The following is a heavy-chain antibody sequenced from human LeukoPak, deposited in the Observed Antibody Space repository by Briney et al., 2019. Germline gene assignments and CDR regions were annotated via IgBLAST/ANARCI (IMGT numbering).Heavy chain of an antibody. J-gene: IGHJ6*02. Sequence: ASVKVSCKVSRYTLTELSMHWVRPAPGKGLEWMGGFDPEDGETIYAQKFQGRVTLTGDTSTDTAYMELNSLRSDDTAVYYCATDPGETVPAAKGPRGDYCYGMDVWGQGTTVTVSS. V-gene: IGHV1-24*01. CDR3: ATDPGETVPAAKGPRGDYCYGMDV. CDR1: RYTLTELS. CDR2: FDPEDGET. D-gene: IGHD2-2*01.